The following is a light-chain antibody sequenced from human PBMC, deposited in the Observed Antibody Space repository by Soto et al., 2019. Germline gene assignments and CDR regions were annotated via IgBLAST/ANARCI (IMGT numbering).Light chain of an antibody. Sequence: DTVMTQSPATLSVSPGETATLSCRASESVGSHLAWYQQKAGRAPRLLIYGVSTRATGIPARFRGSGSETDFTLTISSLQSEDSAIYYCQQYDNWPPWTFGQGTKVDIK. J-gene: IGKJ1*01. V-gene: IGKV3-15*01. CDR2: GVS. CDR1: ESVGSH. CDR3: QQYDNWPPWT.